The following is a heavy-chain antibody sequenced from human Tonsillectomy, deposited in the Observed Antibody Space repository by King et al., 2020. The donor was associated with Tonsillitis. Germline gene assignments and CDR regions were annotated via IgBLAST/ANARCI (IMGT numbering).Heavy chain of an antibody. J-gene: IGHJ2*01. D-gene: IGHD2-2*01. CDR2: INHIVST. Sequence: VQLQQWGAGLLKPSETLSLTCAVYGGSFSGYYWSWIRQPPGKGLEWIGEINHIVSTNSNPSLNSLVTISVDTSKNRFSLKLHSVTAADTAVYYGARVDIVVVPTALSYFDIWGRGTLVTVSS. CDR1: GGSFSGYY. CDR3: ARVDIVVVPTALSYFDI. V-gene: IGHV4-34*01.